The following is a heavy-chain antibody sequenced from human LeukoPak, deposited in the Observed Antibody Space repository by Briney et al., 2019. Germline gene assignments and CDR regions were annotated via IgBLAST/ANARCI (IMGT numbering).Heavy chain of an antibody. CDR3: ASADGSGYRYY. J-gene: IGHJ4*02. V-gene: IGHV3-23*01. Sequence: PGGSLRLSCVASEYTFSNYAMSWVRQAPGKGLGWVSSIDSGGGSTYYADSVKGRFTISRGNSKNTLYLQMNSLRAEDTAIYYCASADGSGYRYYWGQGTLVTVSS. D-gene: IGHD3-22*01. CDR1: EYTFSNYA. CDR2: IDSGGGST.